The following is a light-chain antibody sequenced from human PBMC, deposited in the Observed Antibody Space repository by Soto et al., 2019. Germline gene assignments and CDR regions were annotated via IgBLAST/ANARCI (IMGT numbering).Light chain of an antibody. J-gene: IGKJ1*01. CDR2: SAS. CDR3: QQRSNWPPTWT. V-gene: IGKV3D-20*02. CDR1: RTVDGNY. Sequence: PGERPTLSFRASRTVDGNYFAWYHQKPGPPPRLLFHSASTRAPGIPDRFSASGAGTDFTLTISRLEPQDFAVYYCQQRSNWPPTWTFGQGTKVDIK.